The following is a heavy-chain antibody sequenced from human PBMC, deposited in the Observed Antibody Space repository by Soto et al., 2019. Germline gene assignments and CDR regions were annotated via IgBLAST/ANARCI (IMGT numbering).Heavy chain of an antibody. J-gene: IGHJ4*02. V-gene: IGHV3-30-3*01. Sequence: HPGGSLRFSCAASGFTFSSYSMHLVRQAPGKGLAWVSVISYDGSNKYDADSVKRRFTISRDNSKDTLYLQMNSRRAEDTAVDYCARSGSCRDFEYWGQGIMVTLSS. CDR2: ISYDGSNK. D-gene: IGHD1-26*01. CDR3: ARSGSCRDFEY. CDR1: GFTFSSYS.